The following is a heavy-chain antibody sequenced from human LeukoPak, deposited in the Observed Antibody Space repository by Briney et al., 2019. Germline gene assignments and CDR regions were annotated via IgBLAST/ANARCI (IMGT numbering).Heavy chain of an antibody. CDR1: GGSISSYY. Sequence: PSETLSLTCTVSGGSISSYYWSWIRQPPGKGLEWIGYIYYSGSTNYNPSLKSRVTISVDTSKNQFSLKLSSVTAADTAAYYCARVRGGNRFDYWGQGTLVTVSS. V-gene: IGHV4-59*01. D-gene: IGHD4-23*01. J-gene: IGHJ4*02. CDR3: ARVRGGNRFDY. CDR2: IYYSGST.